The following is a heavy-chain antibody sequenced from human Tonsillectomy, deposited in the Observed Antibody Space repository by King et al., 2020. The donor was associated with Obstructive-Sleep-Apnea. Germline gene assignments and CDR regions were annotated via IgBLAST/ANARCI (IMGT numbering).Heavy chain of an antibody. CDR2: IIPMSGTA. D-gene: IGHD3-9*01. CDR3: ARDPTGMDI. V-gene: IGHV1-69*01. Sequence: VQLVESGAEVKKPGSSVTVSCKASGGTVTTDTISWVRQAPGQGLEWMGGIIPMSGTAHYGKKCQGRVTITADSSTNIVFMELNSLRSEDTAVYYCARDPTGMDIWGQGTSVAVSS. J-gene: IGHJ6*02. CDR1: GGTVTTDT.